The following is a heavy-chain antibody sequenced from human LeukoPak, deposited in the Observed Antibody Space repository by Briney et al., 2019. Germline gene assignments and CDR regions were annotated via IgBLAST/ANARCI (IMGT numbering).Heavy chain of an antibody. CDR3: AQWSRYFDY. CDR1: GFSLSGYA. J-gene: IGHJ4*02. CDR2: ISGSGYST. V-gene: IGHV3-23*01. Sequence: GGSLSLSCAVSGFSLSGYAMTWVRQAPGKGLEWVSAISGSGYSTYYADSVKGRFTISRDNSKNTLYLQMNSLRAEDTALYFCAQWSRYFDYWGQGTLVTVSS. D-gene: IGHD1-26*01.